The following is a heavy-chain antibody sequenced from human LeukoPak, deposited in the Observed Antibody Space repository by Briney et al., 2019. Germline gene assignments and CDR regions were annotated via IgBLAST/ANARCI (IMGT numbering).Heavy chain of an antibody. V-gene: IGHV3-23*05. Sequence: GGSLRLSCAASEFIFSDYAMGWVRQAPGKGPEWVSTIDKTTYPTFYADSVKGRFTISRDNSKNTLYLQMNSLRTEDTAVYFCAKFEGATIPGWFNDYWGQGILVTASS. CDR3: AKFEGATIPGWFNDY. CDR1: EFIFSDYA. D-gene: IGHD6-19*01. J-gene: IGHJ4*02. CDR2: IDKTTYPT.